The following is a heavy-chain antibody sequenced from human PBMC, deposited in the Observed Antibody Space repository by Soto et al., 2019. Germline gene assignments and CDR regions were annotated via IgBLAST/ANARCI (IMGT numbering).Heavy chain of an antibody. CDR1: RDSFSSYA. CDR3: AASDSSSWQHDY. V-gene: IGHV1-69*01. J-gene: IGHJ4*02. D-gene: IGHD6-13*01. Sequence: QVQLVQSGAEMKKPGSSVKVSCKVSRDSFSSYAISWVRQAPGEGLEWVGGIIPIFETANYAQNFQGRVTITAVESTTTAYLEVTRLRPQDTAVFYCAASDSSSWQHDYWGQGTLITVSS. CDR2: IIPIFETA.